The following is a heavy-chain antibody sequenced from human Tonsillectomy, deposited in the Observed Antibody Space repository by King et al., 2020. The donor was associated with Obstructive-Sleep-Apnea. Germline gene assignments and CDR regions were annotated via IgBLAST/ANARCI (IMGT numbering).Heavy chain of an antibody. CDR3: ATYGDYPGSSFDY. V-gene: IGHV3-30*04. D-gene: IGHD4-17*01. CDR2: ISYDGSDK. CDR1: GFTFSTYE. Sequence: VQLVESGGGVVQPGRSLRLSCAASGFTFSTYEMHWVRQAPGKGLEWVAVISYDGSDKYYADSVKGRFTISRDNSKNTLSLQMNSQTTEDTAVFYCATYGDYPGSSFDYWGQGTLVTVSS. J-gene: IGHJ4*02.